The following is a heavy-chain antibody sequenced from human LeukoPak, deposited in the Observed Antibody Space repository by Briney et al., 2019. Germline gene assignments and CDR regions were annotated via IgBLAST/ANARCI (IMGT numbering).Heavy chain of an antibody. CDR1: GFTFSGYA. CDR3: AKDGKTRNWNYFQAKPVY. D-gene: IGHD1-7*01. CDR2: ITGNGGNT. V-gene: IGHV3-23*01. Sequence: GGPLRLSCAASGFTFSGYAMTWVRQAPGKGLEWLSGITGNGGNTYYADSVKGRFTISRDNSKDTLYLQMNSLRAEDTAIYYCAKDGKTRNWNYFQAKPVYWGQGTLVTVSS. J-gene: IGHJ4*02.